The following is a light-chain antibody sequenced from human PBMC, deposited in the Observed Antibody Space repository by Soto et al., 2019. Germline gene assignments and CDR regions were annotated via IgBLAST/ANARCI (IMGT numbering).Light chain of an antibody. J-gene: IGKJ1*01. V-gene: IGKV4-1*01. Sequence: DIVMTQSPDSLAVSLGERATINCKSSQSVLYSSSNKNYLAWYQQKPGQPPKLLIYWASTRESRVPDRFSGSGSGKDFTLTISSLQAEDVAVYYCQQYYSTPQPFGQGTKV. CDR1: QSVLYSSSNKNY. CDR2: WAS. CDR3: QQYYSTPQP.